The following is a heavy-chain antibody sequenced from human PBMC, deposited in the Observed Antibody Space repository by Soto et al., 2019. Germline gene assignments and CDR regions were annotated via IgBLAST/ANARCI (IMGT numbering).Heavy chain of an antibody. CDR1: GYTLTELS. D-gene: IGHD1-7*01. J-gene: IGHJ4*02. V-gene: IGHV1-24*01. CDR3: ATANWNYEYYFDY. CDR2: FDPEDGET. Sequence: GASVKVSCKVSGYTLTELSMHWVRQAPGKGLEWVGGFDPEDGETIYAQKFQGRVTMTEDTSTDTAYMELSSLRSEDTAVYYCATANWNYEYYFDYWGQGTLVTVSS.